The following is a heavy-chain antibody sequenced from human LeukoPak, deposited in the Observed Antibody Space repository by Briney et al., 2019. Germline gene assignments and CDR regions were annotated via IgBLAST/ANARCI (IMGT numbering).Heavy chain of an antibody. Sequence: SETLSLTCTVSGGSISSYYWSWIQQPAGKGLEWIGRIYASGSTNYNPSLKSRVTMSVDTSKNQFSLKLSSVTAADTAVYYCARGGVRGVISDYWGQGTLVTVSS. J-gene: IGHJ4*02. V-gene: IGHV4-4*07. D-gene: IGHD3-10*01. CDR1: GGSISSYY. CDR3: ARGGVRGVISDY. CDR2: IYASGST.